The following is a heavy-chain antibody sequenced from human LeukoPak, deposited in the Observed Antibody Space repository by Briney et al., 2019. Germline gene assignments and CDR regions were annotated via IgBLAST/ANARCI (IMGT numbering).Heavy chain of an antibody. V-gene: IGHV4-34*01. D-gene: IGHD6-19*01. CDR2: INHSGST. Sequence: PSENLSLTCAVYGGSFSGFYWSWIRQPPGKGLKWIGEINHSGSTNYNPSLKSRVTISVDTSKNQFSLKLSSVTAADTAVYYCARGTVAGRRGDFQHWGQGTLVTVSS. CDR3: ARGTVAGRRGDFQH. J-gene: IGHJ1*01. CDR1: GGSFSGFY.